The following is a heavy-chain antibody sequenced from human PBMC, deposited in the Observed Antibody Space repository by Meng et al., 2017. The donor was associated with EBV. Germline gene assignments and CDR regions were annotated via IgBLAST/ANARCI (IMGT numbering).Heavy chain of an antibody. CDR1: GGTFSSYA. D-gene: IGHD6-13*01. J-gene: IGHJ4*02. Sequence: VPRWQSGAGVKKPGSSVNVSCKASGGTFSSYAISWVRQAPGQGLEWMGGIIPIFGTANYAQKFQGRVTITADKSTSTAYMELSSLRSEDTAVYYCARAEIAAAGRLDYWGQGTLVTVSS. CDR2: IIPIFGTA. CDR3: ARAEIAAAGRLDY. V-gene: IGHV1-69*06.